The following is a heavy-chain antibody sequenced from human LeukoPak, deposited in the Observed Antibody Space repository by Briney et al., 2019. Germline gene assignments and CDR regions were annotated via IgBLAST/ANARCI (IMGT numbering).Heavy chain of an antibody. CDR3: ARGHDILTGYIFDY. J-gene: IGHJ4*02. CDR1: GGSISSSSYY. Sequence: PSETLSLTCTVSGGSISSSSYYWGWIRQPPGKGLEWIGSIYYSGSTYYNPSLKSRVTISVDTSKNQFSLKLSSVTAADTAVYYCARGHDILTGYIFDYWGQGTLVTVSS. D-gene: IGHD3-9*01. V-gene: IGHV4-39*07. CDR2: IYYSGST.